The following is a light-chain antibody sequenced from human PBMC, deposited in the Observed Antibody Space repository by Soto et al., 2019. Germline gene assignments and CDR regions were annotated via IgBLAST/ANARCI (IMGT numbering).Light chain of an antibody. V-gene: IGKV1-39*01. Sequence: DIQMTPSPSSLSASVGVRVTITCRASQSISSYLNWYQQKPGKASKLLIYAASSLQSGVPSRFSGSGSGTDFTLTISSLQPEDFATYYCQQSYSTPWTFGQGTKVDIK. CDR1: QSISSY. CDR2: AAS. CDR3: QQSYSTPWT. J-gene: IGKJ1*01.